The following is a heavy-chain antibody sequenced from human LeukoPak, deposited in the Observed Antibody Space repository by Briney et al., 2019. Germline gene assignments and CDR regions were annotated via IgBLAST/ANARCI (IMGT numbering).Heavy chain of an antibody. V-gene: IGHV4-30-4*01. D-gene: IGHD3-3*01. CDR3: ARVAVTSIDY. Sequence: SETLSLTCTVSGGSISSGDYYWSWIREPPGKGLEWIGYIYYSGSTYYNPSLKSRVTISVDTSKNQFSLKLSSVTAADTAVYYCARVAVTSIDYWGQGTLVTVSS. J-gene: IGHJ4*02. CDR2: IYYSGST. CDR1: GGSISSGDYY.